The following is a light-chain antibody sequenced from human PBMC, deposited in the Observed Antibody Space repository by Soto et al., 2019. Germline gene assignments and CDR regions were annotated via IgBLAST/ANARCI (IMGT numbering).Light chain of an antibody. V-gene: IGKV3-20*01. CDR3: QEDGSSPGT. J-gene: IGKJ1*01. CDR2: GAS. Sequence: EIVLTQSPGTLSLSPGERATLSCRASQSVTSNYLTWYQQKAGQAPRFLIYGASSRATGIPDRFSGSGSGTDFTLTISRLEPEDFAVYYCQEDGSSPGTFGQGTKVEIK. CDR1: QSVTSNY.